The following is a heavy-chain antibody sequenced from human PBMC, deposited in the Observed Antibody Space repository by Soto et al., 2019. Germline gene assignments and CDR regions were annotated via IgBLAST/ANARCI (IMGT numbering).Heavy chain of an antibody. CDR2: IIPIFGTA. J-gene: IGHJ6*02. CDR1: GGTFSSYA. CDR3: ARGRAIAARPYYYGMDV. V-gene: IGHV1-69*13. D-gene: IGHD6-13*01. Sequence: SVKVSCKASGGTFSSYAISWVRQAPGQGLEWMGGIIPIFGTANYAQKFQGRVTTTADESTSTAYMELSSLRSEDTAVYYCARGRAIAARPYYYGMDVWGQGTTVTVSS.